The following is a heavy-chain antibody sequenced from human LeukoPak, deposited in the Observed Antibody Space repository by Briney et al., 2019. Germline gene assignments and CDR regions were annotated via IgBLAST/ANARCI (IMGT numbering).Heavy chain of an antibody. CDR3: ARDNSVADYFDY. CDR1: GFTFSSYG. V-gene: IGHV3-33*01. J-gene: IGHJ4*02. Sequence: GGYLRLSCAASGFTFSSYGMHWVRQAPGKGLEWVAVIWYDGSNKYYADSVKGRFTISRDNSKNTLYLQMNSLRAEDTAVYYCARDNSVADYFDYWGQGTLVSVSS. D-gene: IGHD6-19*01. CDR2: IWYDGSNK.